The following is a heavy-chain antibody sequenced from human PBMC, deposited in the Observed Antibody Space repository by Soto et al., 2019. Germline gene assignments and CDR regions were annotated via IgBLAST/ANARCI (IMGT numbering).Heavy chain of an antibody. D-gene: IGHD4-17*01. Sequence: QVQLVQSGAEVKKPGASVKVSCKASGYTFTSYGISWVRQAPGQGLEWMGWISAYNGNTNYAQELQGRVTMTTDTTTSTAYMGLRRLRSDDTAVNSCAGGGGMEYGDYGALDAFDTWCQGTMVTVSS. CDR1: GYTFTSYG. CDR2: ISAYNGNT. J-gene: IGHJ3*02. CDR3: AGGGGMEYGDYGALDAFDT. V-gene: IGHV1-18*01.